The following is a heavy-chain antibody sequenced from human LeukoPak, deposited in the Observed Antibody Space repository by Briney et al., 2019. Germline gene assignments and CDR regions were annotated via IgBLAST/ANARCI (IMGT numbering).Heavy chain of an antibody. V-gene: IGHV4-31*03. Sequence: SETLSLTCTVSGGSISSGGYYWSWIRQHPGKGLEWIGYIYYSGSTYYNPSLKSRVTISVDTSKNQFSLKLSPVTAADTAVYYCARDPRSHYGGNSGAFDIWGQGTMVTVSS. CDR2: IYYSGST. J-gene: IGHJ3*02. CDR1: GGSISSGGYY. CDR3: ARDPRSHYGGNSGAFDI. D-gene: IGHD4-23*01.